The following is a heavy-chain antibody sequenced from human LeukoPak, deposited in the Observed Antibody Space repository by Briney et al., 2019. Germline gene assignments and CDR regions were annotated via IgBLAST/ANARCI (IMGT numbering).Heavy chain of an antibody. CDR1: GGSISSSSYY. J-gene: IGHJ4*02. V-gene: IGHV4-39*01. CDR2: IYYSGST. CDR3: ARHNFMIVVDEIDY. Sequence: PSETLSLTCTVSGGSISSSSYYWGWIRQPPGKGLEWIGSIYYSGSTYYNPSLKSRVTISVDTSKNQFSLKLSSVTAADTAVYYCARHNFMIVVDEIDYWGQGTLVTVSS. D-gene: IGHD3-22*01.